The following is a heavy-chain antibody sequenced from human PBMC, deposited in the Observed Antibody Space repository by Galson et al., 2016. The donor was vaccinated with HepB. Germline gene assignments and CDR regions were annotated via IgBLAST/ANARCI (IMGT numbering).Heavy chain of an antibody. CDR3: ARVRRMYGMDV. V-gene: IGHV1-8*01. J-gene: IGHJ6*04. Sequence: SVKVSCKASGYTLSSFDIIWVRQATGQGLEWIGWMNTNSGDTDYAQKFQGRVSMTRDISTSTAYMELSGLRVEDTAIYYCARVRRMYGMDVWGKGTTVTVTS. CDR2: MNTNSGDT. CDR1: GYTLSSFD. D-gene: IGHD2-8*01.